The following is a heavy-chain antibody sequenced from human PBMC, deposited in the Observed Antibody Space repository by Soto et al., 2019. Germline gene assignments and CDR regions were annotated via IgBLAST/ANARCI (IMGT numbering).Heavy chain of an antibody. D-gene: IGHD3-16*02. J-gene: IGHJ4*02. CDR1: GCSISSSW. CDR3: ARDFSYQRFDH. Sequence: PGRSLRLSCVASGCSISSSWICWIRQTPGKEVEWVTNMNQDGSEIAYAAAVKGRFTVSRDNAKNAVYLQMNSLTVEDTAVYFCARDFSYQRFDHWGQGALVTVSS. V-gene: IGHV3-7*01. CDR2: MNQDGSEI.